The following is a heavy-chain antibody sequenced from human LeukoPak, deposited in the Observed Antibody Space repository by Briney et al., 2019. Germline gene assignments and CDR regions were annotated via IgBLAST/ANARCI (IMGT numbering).Heavy chain of an antibody. D-gene: IGHD6-13*01. CDR2: ISSSSSYI. Sequence: GGSLRLSCAASGFTFSSYSMNWVCQAPGKGLEWVSSISSSSSYIYYADSVKGRFTISRDNAKNSLYLQMNSLRAEDTAVYYCARGIAAAGTGNDYWGQGTLVTVSS. CDR1: GFTFSSYS. CDR3: ARGIAAAGTGNDY. V-gene: IGHV3-21*01. J-gene: IGHJ4*02.